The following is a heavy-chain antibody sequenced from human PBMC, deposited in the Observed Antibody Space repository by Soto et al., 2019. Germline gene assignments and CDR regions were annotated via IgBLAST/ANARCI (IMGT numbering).Heavy chain of an antibody. D-gene: IGHD4-17*01. CDR1: GGNFRSYY. J-gene: IGHJ4*02. CDR3: ARAYYGDYPYFDY. V-gene: IGHV4-59*01. CDR2: IYYSGST. Sequence: SETLSLTCAVSGGNFRSYYWRWIRQHPGEGLEWIGSIYYSGSTNYNPSLKSRVTISIDTSKSLFSLKLSSLTSADTAVYFCARAYYGDYPYFDYWGQGALVTAPQ.